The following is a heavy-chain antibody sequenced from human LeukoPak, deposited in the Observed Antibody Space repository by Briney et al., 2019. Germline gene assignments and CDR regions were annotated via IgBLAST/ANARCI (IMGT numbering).Heavy chain of an antibody. CDR1: GFTFSSYA. D-gene: IGHD3-16*01. V-gene: IGHV3-23*01. CDR2: ISGSGGST. J-gene: IGHJ6*03. CDR3: AGDMMDGNYYYYMDV. Sequence: PGGSLRLSCAASGFTFSSYAMSWVRQAPGKGLEWVSAISGSGGSTYYADSVKGRFTISRDNSKNTLYLQMNSLRAEDTAVYYCAGDMMDGNYYYYMDVWGKGTTVTISS.